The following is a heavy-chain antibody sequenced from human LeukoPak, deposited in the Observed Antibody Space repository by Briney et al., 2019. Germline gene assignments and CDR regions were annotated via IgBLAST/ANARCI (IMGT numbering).Heavy chain of an antibody. CDR2: IYWNDDK. Sequence: SGPTPVKPTQTLTLICTFSWFLLSTNEVGVSWIRRPPGKALEWRALIYWNDDKRHSPYLKSRLTITKDPSKNQVDLTMTNMDAADAATYYCGHVLYSISWLRYFDYWGQGTLVTVSS. CDR3: GHVLYSISWLRYFDY. V-gene: IGHV2-5*01. CDR1: WFLLSTNEVG. J-gene: IGHJ4*02. D-gene: IGHD6-13*01.